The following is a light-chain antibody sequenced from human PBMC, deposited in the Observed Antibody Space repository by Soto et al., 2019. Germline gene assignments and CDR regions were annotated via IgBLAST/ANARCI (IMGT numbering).Light chain of an antibody. CDR2: GAS. J-gene: IGKJ1*01. CDR3: QQYNSWLWT. CDR1: QSVSSK. Sequence: EIVMTQSPATLSVSPWEGATLSCRASQSVSSKLAWYQQKPGQAPRLLIYGASTRATGIPARFSGSRSGPEFTLIISSLQSEDSAVYDGQQYNSWLWTFGQGTKVDIK. V-gene: IGKV3-15*01.